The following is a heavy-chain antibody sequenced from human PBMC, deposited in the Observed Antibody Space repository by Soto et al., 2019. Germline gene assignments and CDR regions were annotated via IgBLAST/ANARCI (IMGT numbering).Heavy chain of an antibody. J-gene: IGHJ1*01. D-gene: IGHD3-22*01. CDR2: IYSGGST. CDR1: GFTVSSNY. CDR3: ARDRVESGYPEYFQH. Sequence: AGGSLRLSCAASGFTVSSNYMSWVRQAPGKGLDWVSVIYSGGSTYYADSVKGRFTISRDNSKNTLYLQMNSLRAEDTAVYYCARDRVESGYPEYFQHWGQGTLVTASS. V-gene: IGHV3-53*01.